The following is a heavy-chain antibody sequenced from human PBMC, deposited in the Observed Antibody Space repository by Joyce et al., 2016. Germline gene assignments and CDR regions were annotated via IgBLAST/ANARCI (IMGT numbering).Heavy chain of an antibody. Sequence: QVQLQQWGAGLLKPSETLSLTCAVYGGSVSGYYWSWIRQPPGKGLEWIGEINHSGSPNYNPSLKSRVTISVETSKNQFSLKLSSVTAADTAVYYCARGPRSNWGLVWFDPWGQGTLVTVSS. CDR3: ARGPRSNWGLVWFDP. J-gene: IGHJ5*02. V-gene: IGHV4-34*01. D-gene: IGHD7-27*01. CDR2: INHSGSP. CDR1: GGSVSGYY.